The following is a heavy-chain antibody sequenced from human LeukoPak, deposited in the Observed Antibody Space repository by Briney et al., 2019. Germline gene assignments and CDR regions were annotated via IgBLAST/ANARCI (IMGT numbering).Heavy chain of an antibody. Sequence: GGSLRLSCVASGFTFSKYWMTWVRQAPGKGLEWVANIKRDGSQEYYVDAVKGRFTISRDNAKNSLYLQMNSLRVEDTAVYYCARDTTESSNFRSGLGPWGQGTLLTVSS. CDR2: IKRDGSQE. J-gene: IGHJ5*02. V-gene: IGHV3-7*01. CDR3: ARDTTESSNFRSGLGP. D-gene: IGHD3-3*01. CDR1: GFTFSKYW.